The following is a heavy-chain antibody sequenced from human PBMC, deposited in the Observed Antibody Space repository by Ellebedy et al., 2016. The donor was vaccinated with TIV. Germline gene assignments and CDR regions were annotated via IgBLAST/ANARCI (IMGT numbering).Heavy chain of an antibody. J-gene: IGHJ2*01. D-gene: IGHD1-20*01. Sequence: MPSETLSLTCSVSGDSIRSNYWTWIRQPPGKGLEWVGYIYYSGDTHYSPSLERRATISLDTSKNQLSLKLSSVTTADTAVYYCARGLTGNRGGWGWYFDLWGRGTLVTVSS. CDR2: IYYSGDT. CDR3: ARGLTGNRGGWGWYFDL. V-gene: IGHV4-59*01. CDR1: GDSIRSNY.